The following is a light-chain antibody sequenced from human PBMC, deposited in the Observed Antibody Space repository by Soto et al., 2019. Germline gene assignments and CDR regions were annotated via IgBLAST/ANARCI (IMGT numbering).Light chain of an antibody. CDR1: SSDIGAYNY. Sequence: QSVLTQPASVSGSPGQSITISCTGTSSDIGAYNYVSWYQQYPGKAPKLMIYGVTNRPSGVSNRFSGSKTGNTASLTISGLQAEDEADYYRFSNRSGDYHVLGTGTKVT. V-gene: IGLV2-14*01. J-gene: IGLJ1*01. CDR3: FSNRSGDYHV. CDR2: GVT.